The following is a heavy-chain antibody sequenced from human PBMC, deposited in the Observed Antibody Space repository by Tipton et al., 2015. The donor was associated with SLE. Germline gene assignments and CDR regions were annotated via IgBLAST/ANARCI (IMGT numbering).Heavy chain of an antibody. CDR2: IYYSGST. Sequence: TLSLTCTVSGGSISSSSYYWGWIRQPPGKGLEWIGSIYYSGSTYYNPSLKSRVTISVDTSKNQFSLKLSSVTAADTAVYYCARLAAGGYYDSSGSGYFDYWGQGTLVTVSS. CDR1: GGSISSSSYY. D-gene: IGHD3-22*01. J-gene: IGHJ4*02. V-gene: IGHV4-39*07. CDR3: ARLAAGGYYDSSGSGYFDY.